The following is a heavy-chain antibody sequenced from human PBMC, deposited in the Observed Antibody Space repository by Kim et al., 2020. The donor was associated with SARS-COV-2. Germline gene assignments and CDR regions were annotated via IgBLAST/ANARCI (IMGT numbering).Heavy chain of an antibody. CDR2: INTNTGNP. Sequence: ASVKVSCKASGYTFTSYAMNWVRQAPGQGLEWMGWINTNTGNPTYAQGFTGRFVFSLDTSVSTAYLQISSLKAEDTAVYYCARDSRYCSSTSCAHPPIYYYYGMDVWGQGTTVTVSS. J-gene: IGHJ6*02. CDR1: GYTFTSYA. V-gene: IGHV7-4-1*02. CDR3: ARDSRYCSSTSCAHPPIYYYYGMDV. D-gene: IGHD2-2*01.